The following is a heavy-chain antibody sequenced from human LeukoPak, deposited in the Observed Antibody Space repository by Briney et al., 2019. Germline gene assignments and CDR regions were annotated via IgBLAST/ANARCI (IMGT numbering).Heavy chain of an antibody. Sequence: GGSLRLSCAASGFTFSSYWMNWVRQAPGKGLEWVANIKKDGSEKYYVDSVKGRFTISRDNAKNSLYLQMNSLRAEDTAVYYCARDQDDYVWGSYDYWGQGTLVTVSS. CDR2: IKKDGSEK. J-gene: IGHJ4*02. CDR1: GFTFSSYW. CDR3: ARDQDDYVWGSYDY. D-gene: IGHD3-16*01. V-gene: IGHV3-7*05.